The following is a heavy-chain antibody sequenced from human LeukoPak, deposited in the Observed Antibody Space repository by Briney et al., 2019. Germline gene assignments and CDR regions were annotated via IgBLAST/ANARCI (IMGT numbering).Heavy chain of an antibody. CDR3: ARGITIFGVVRSRVFDY. CDR2: IYYSGST. V-gene: IGHV4-30-4*01. J-gene: IGHJ4*02. Sequence: PSETLSLTCAVSGGSISSGDYYWSWIRQPPGKGLEWIGYIYYSGSTYYNPSLKSRVTISVDTSKNQFSLKLSSVTAADTAVYYCARGITIFGVVRSRVFDYWDQGTLVTVSS. CDR1: GGSISSGDYY. D-gene: IGHD3-3*01.